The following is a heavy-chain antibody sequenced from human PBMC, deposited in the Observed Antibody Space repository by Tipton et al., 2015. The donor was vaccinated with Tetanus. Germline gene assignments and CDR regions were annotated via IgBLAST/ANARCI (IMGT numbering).Heavy chain of an antibody. CDR3: ARGIVTPPFYYYYYGMDV. CDR1: GFTFSSYS. D-gene: IGHD1-14*01. J-gene: IGHJ6*02. V-gene: IGHV3-48*02. CDR2: ISSSSSTI. Sequence: SLRLSCAASGFTFSSYSMNWVRQAPGKGLEWVSYISSSSSTIYHADSVKGRFTISRDNAKNSLYLQMNSLRDEDTAVYYCARGIVTPPFYYYYYGMDVWGQGTTVTVSS.